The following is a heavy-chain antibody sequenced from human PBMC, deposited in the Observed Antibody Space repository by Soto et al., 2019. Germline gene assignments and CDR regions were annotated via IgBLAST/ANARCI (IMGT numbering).Heavy chain of an antibody. Sequence: LRLSCAASGFTFSSYAMSWVRQAPGKGLEWVSAISGSGGSTYYADSVKGRFTISRDNSKNTLYLQMNSLRAEDTAVYYCAKGWAADYDFWSGPPSGYGMDVWGQGTTVTVSS. CDR1: GFTFSSYA. CDR2: ISGSGGST. V-gene: IGHV3-23*01. CDR3: AKGWAADYDFWSGPPSGYGMDV. J-gene: IGHJ6*02. D-gene: IGHD3-3*01.